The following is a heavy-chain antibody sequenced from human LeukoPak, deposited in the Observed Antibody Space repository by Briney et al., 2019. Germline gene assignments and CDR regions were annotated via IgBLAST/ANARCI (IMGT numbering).Heavy chain of an antibody. CDR3: ARVSHYSSSSDFDY. CDR1: GLTVSSNY. CDR2: IYNGDMT. V-gene: IGHV3-66*01. D-gene: IGHD6-6*01. Sequence: GGSLRLSCAASGLTVSSNYMSWVRQAPGKGLEWLSVIYNGDMTYYADSVKGRFTISRDNSKNTLYLQMNNLRAEDTAVYYCARVSHYSSSSDFDYWGQGTLVTVSS. J-gene: IGHJ4*02.